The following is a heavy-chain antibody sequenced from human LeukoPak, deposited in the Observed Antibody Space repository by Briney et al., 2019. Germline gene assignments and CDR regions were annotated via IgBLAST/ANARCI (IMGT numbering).Heavy chain of an antibody. CDR2: IYNTGGT. J-gene: IGHJ4*02. CDR1: GFTFSDYY. CDR3: ARAAWDY. V-gene: IGHV3-53*01. Sequence: PGGSLRLSCAASGFTFSDYYMSWIRQAPGKGLEWVSVIYNTGGTYYADSVKGRFTISRDISKNRVYLQMNSLRAEDTAVYYCARAAWDYWGQGTLVTVSS.